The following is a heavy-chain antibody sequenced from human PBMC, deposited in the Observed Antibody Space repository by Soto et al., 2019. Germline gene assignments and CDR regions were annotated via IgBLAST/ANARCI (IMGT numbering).Heavy chain of an antibody. J-gene: IGHJ4*02. CDR1: GFTFSSFA. CDR2: ISYDGSNK. D-gene: IGHD6-13*01. CDR3: AKNGGATAGLIDY. V-gene: IGHV3-30*18. Sequence: QVQLVESGGGVVQPGRSLRLSCAASGFTFSSFAIHWVRQAPGKGLDWVAVISYDGSNKYYADSVKGRFTISRDNSKNTLYLQMNSLRVEDTAVYYCAKNGGATAGLIDYWGQGTLVTVSS.